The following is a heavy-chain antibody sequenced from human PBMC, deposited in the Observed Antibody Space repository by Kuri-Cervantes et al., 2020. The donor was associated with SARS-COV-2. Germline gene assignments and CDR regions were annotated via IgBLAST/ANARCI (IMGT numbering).Heavy chain of an antibody. D-gene: IGHD5-12*01. CDR2: IKQDGSEK. CDR1: GFTFSSYE. J-gene: IGHJ4*02. Sequence: GGSLRLSCAASGFTFSSYEMNWVRQAPGKGLEWVANIKQDGSEKYYVDSVKGRFTISRDNAKNSLYLQMNSLRAEDTAVYYCARETSGYEYYFDYWGQGNLVTVSS. CDR3: ARETSGYEYYFDY. V-gene: IGHV3-7*01.